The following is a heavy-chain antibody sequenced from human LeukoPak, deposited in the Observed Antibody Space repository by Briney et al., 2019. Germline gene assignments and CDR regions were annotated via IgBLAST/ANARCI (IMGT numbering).Heavy chain of an antibody. J-gene: IGHJ1*01. CDR1: GFTFSSYS. CDR3: APGGYGSGSYYFQH. V-gene: IGHV3-21*01. Sequence: GGSLRLSCAASGFTFSSYSMNWVRQAPGKGLEWVSSISSSSSYIYYADSVKGRFTISRDNAKNSLHLQMNSLRAEDTAVYYCAPGGYGSGSYYFQHWGQGTLVTVS. D-gene: IGHD3-10*01. CDR2: ISSSSSYI.